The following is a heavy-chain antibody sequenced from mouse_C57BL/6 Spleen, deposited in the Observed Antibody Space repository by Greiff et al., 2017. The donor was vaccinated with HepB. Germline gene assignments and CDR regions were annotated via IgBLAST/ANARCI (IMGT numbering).Heavy chain of an antibody. CDR2: INPSNGGT. Sequence: QVHVKQPGTELVKPGASVKLSCKASGYTFTSYWMHWVKQRPGQGLEWIGNINPSNGGTNYNEKFKSKATLTVDKSSSTAYMQLSSLTSEDSAVYYCARSGGGYAMDYWGQGTSVTVSS. CDR3: ARSGGGYAMDY. J-gene: IGHJ4*01. CDR1: GYTFTSYW. V-gene: IGHV1-53*01. D-gene: IGHD1-1*02.